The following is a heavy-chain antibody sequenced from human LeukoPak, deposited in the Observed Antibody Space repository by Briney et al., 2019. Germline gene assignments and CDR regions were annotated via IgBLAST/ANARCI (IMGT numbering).Heavy chain of an antibody. CDR1: GGSFTSTTYYY. D-gene: IGHD3-22*01. J-gene: IGHJ4*02. CDR3: ASLTPAINYYDSRGYYPEY. V-gene: IGHV4-39*07. CDR2: MYYSGST. Sequence: PSETLSLTCTVSGGSFTSTTYYYWGWIRQPPGKGLEWIGSMYYSGSTYYNPSLKSRVTISVDTSKNQFSLKLSSVTAADTAVYYCASLTPAINYYDSRGYYPEYWGQGTLVTVSS.